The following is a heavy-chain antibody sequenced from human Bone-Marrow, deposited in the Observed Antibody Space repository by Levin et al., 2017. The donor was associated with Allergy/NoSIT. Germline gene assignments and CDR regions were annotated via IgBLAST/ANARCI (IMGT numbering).Heavy chain of an antibody. J-gene: IGHJ5*02. CDR3: ARMLTGVWEWFAP. CDR2: INPGSGDT. CDR1: GYTFTGYY. Sequence: ASVKVSCKASGYTFTGYYIHWVRQAPGQGLEWMGWINPGSGDTNYAQQFHGRVTMTRDTSIDTAYIEVTRLKFDDSAVYFCARMLTGVWEWFAPWGQGTLVTVS. D-gene: IGHD1-20*01. V-gene: IGHV1-2*02.